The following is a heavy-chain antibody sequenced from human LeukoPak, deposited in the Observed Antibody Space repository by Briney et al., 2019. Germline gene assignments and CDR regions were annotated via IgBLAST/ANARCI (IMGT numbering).Heavy chain of an antibody. Sequence: PGGSLRLSCAASGFTFSSYAMHWVRQAPGKGLEWVAVISYDGSNKYYADSVKGRFTISRDNSKNPLYLQMNSLRAEDTAVYYCARDYGGNSGFDYWGQGTLVTVSS. CDR1: GFTFSSYA. J-gene: IGHJ4*02. CDR3: ARDYGGNSGFDY. V-gene: IGHV3-30-3*01. CDR2: ISYDGSNK. D-gene: IGHD4-23*01.